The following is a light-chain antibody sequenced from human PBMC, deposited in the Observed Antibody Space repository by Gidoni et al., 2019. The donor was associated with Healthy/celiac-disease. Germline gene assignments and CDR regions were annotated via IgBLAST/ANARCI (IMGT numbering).Light chain of an antibody. CDR3: QQLNSYPPT. CDR1: QGISSY. Sequence: DIQLTQSPSFLSASVGDRVTITCRASQGISSYLAWYQQKPGKAPKLLIYAASTLQSGVPSRFSGSGSGTEFTLTISSLQPEVFATYYCQQLNSYPPTFGQXTKLEIK. J-gene: IGKJ2*01. V-gene: IGKV1-9*01. CDR2: AAS.